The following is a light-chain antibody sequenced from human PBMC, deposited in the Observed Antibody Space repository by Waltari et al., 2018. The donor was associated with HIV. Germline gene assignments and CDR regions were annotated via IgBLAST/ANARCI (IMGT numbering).Light chain of an antibody. Sequence: HSVLPQPPSASAAPGQRVPISCFGPTSNIGTTFVSWYQQLPETAPKLIIYDNNKRPSGIPDRFSGSKSGTSATLAITGLQSGDEADYYCGTWDSSVSAGVFGGGTKVTVL. J-gene: IGLJ3*02. CDR2: DNN. CDR3: GTWDSSVSAGV. CDR1: TSNIGTTF. V-gene: IGLV1-51*01.